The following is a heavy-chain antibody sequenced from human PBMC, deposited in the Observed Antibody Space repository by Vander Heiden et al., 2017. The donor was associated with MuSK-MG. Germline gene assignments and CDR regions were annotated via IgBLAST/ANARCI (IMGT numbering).Heavy chain of an antibody. CDR1: GFAFSSDG. CDR2: IRGSGGNT. D-gene: IGHD6-13*01. CDR3: ARDNSSWYY. V-gene: IGHV3-23*01. Sequence: EVQLLESGGGLVQPGGSLRLSCAASGFAFSSDGMTWVRQAPGKGLEWVSGIRGSGGNTYYAEFVKGRFNISRDNSNNTLYLQMNSLRAEDTAVYSCARDNSSWYYWGPGTLVTVSS. J-gene: IGHJ4*02.